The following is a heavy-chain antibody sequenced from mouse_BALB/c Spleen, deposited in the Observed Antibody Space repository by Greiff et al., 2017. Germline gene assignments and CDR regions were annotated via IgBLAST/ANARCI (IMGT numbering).Heavy chain of an antibody. J-gene: IGHJ1*01. V-gene: IGHV1-54*01. D-gene: IGHD1-1*02. CDR2: INPGSGGT. CDR1: GYAFTNYL. Sequence: LQESGAELVRPGTSVKVSCKASGYAFTNYLIEWVKQRPGQGLEWIGVINPGSGGTNYNEKFKGKATLTADKSSSTAYMQLSSLTSDDSAVYFCARGGLWYWYFDVWGAGTTVTVSS. CDR3: ARGGLWYWYFDV.